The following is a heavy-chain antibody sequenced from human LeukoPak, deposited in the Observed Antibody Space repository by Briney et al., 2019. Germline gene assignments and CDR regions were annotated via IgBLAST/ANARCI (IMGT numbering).Heavy chain of an antibody. D-gene: IGHD3-22*01. CDR3: ARDAPTYYDSSGYYEV. CDR1: GFTLSSYN. CDR2: ISSSRSYI. V-gene: IGHV3-21*01. Sequence: GGSLRLSFAASGFTLSSYNMNWVRQAPGKGLEWVASISSSRSYISYADSVKGRFTISRDNAKNSLYLQMNGLRAEDTAVYFCARDAPTYYDSSGYYEVWGQGTLVTVSS. J-gene: IGHJ4*02.